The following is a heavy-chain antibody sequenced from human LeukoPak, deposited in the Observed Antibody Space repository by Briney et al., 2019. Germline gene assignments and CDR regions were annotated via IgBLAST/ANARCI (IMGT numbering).Heavy chain of an antibody. D-gene: IGHD2-15*01. V-gene: IGHV4-59*01. CDR2: IYYSGSN. Sequence: SETLPLTCMVSVGSLSSYYWSWLRQPPGKELEWIGYIYYSGSNNYNPSLKSRVTISVDTSKNQFSLKLSSVTAADTAVYYCARSTPPFYYFDYWGQGTLVTVSS. CDR3: ARSTPPFYYFDY. CDR1: VGSLSSYY. J-gene: IGHJ4*02.